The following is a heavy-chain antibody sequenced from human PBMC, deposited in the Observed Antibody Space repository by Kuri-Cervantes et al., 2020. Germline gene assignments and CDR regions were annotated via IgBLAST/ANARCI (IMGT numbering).Heavy chain of an antibody. V-gene: IGHV3-21*01. CDR2: ISSSSSYI. CDR1: GFTFSSYS. J-gene: IGHJ4*02. D-gene: IGHD6-13*01. CDR3: AREGEAAAGYYFDY. Sequence: GGSLRLSCAASGFTFSSYSMNWVRQAPGKGLEWVSSISSSSSYIYYADSVKGRFTISRDNAKNSLYLQMNSLRDEDTAVYYCAREGEAAAGYYFDYWGQGTLVTVSS.